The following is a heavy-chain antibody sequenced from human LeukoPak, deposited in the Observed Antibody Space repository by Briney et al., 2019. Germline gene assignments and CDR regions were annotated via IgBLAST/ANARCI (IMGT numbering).Heavy chain of an antibody. CDR3: ARDNSVRDEAWWFNP. Sequence: VASVKVSCTSFGYTFTSNYMHWVRQAPEQGPECMGVISHSGGSTTYAQKFQGRVTLTRDKSTSTDYLELRSLRTEDTAVYYCARDNSVRDEAWWFNPWGQGTLVTVSS. V-gene: IGHV1-46*01. J-gene: IGHJ5*02. CDR2: ISHSGGST. CDR1: GYTFTSNY. D-gene: IGHD5-24*01.